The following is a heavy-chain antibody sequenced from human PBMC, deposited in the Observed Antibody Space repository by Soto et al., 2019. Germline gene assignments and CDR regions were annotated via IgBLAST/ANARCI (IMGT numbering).Heavy chain of an antibody. V-gene: IGHV1-46*01. J-gene: IGHJ4*02. Sequence: GASVKVSCKASGYTFTSYFIHWVRQAPGQGLEWMGIINPSSGSTDYAQKFQGRVSMTRDTSTSTVYMELSSLRSDDTAVYYCARGLRHYTHFDSWGQGTLVTVSS. CDR1: GYTFTSYF. D-gene: IGHD4-4*01. CDR2: INPSSGST. CDR3: ARGLRHYTHFDS.